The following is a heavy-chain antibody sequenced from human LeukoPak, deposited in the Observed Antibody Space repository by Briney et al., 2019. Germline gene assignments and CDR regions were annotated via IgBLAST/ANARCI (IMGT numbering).Heavy chain of an antibody. CDR2: VIAILGIA. Sequence: SVKVSCKASGGIFSSYAISWVRQAPGQGLEWMGRVIAILGIANYAQKFQGRVTITADKSTSTAYMELSSLRSEDTAVYYCARDRGAPTPGAYWGQGTLVTVSS. V-gene: IGHV1-69*04. D-gene: IGHD4-17*01. J-gene: IGHJ4*02. CDR1: GGIFSSYA. CDR3: ARDRGAPTPGAY.